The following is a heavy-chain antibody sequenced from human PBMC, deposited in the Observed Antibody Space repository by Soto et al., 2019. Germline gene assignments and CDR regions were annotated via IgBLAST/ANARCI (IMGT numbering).Heavy chain of an antibody. CDR3: ARSVPPSSSSGSWNWFDP. Sequence: QVQLVQSGAEVKKPGSSVKVSCKASGGTFSSYAISWVRQAPGQGLEWMGGIIPIFGTANYAQKFQGRVTIPADXXTXTXXMELRSLRSEDTAVYYCARSVPPSSSSGSWNWFDPWGQGTLVTVSS. CDR2: IIPIFGTA. CDR1: GGTFSSYA. J-gene: IGHJ5*02. D-gene: IGHD2-15*01. V-gene: IGHV1-69*12.